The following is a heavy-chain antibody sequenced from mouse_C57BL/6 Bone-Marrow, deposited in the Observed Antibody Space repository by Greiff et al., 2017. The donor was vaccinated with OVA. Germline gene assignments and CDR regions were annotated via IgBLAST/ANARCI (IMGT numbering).Heavy chain of an antibody. CDR3: ARRLWEGAWFAY. J-gene: IGHJ3*01. Sequence: QVQLQQSGAELVKPGASVKISCKASGYAFSSYWMNWVKQRPGKGLEWIGQIYPGDGDTNYNGKFKGKATLTADKSSSTAYMQLSSLTSEDSAVYFCARRLWEGAWFAYWGQGTLVTVSA. CDR1: GYAFSSYW. CDR2: IYPGDGDT. V-gene: IGHV1-80*01. D-gene: IGHD4-1*01.